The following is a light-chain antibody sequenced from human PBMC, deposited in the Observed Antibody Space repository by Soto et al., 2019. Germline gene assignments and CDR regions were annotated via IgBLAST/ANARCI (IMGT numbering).Light chain of an antibody. V-gene: IGLV2-14*03. Sequence: QSALTQPASVSGSPGQSITISCTGTSSDVGGYNYVSWYQQHPGKAPKLMIYDVSNRPSGVSNRFSGSKSGNTASLTISGLQAEDEADYYCCSYTTSGTVLFGGGTKVTVL. CDR1: SSDVGGYNY. CDR3: CSYTTSGTVL. J-gene: IGLJ2*01. CDR2: DVS.